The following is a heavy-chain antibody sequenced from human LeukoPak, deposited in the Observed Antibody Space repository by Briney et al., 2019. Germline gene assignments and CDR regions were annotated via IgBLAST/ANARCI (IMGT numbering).Heavy chain of an antibody. J-gene: IGHJ3*02. CDR1: GYTFTSYD. D-gene: IGHD6-13*01. V-gene: IGHV1-8*01. CDR2: MNPNSGNT. Sequence: GASVKVSCKASGYTFTSYDINWVRQATGQGLEWMGWMNPNSGNTGYAQKFQGRVTMTRNTSISTAYMELSSLRSEDTAVYYCARGNSKYSSSWPDAFDIWGQGTMVTVS. CDR3: ARGNSKYSSSWPDAFDI.